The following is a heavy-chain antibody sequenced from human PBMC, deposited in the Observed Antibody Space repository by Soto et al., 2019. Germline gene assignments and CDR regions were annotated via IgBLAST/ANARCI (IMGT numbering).Heavy chain of an antibody. J-gene: IGHJ6*02. CDR1: GFTFSSYA. V-gene: IGHV3-23*01. CDR3: AKAGIAVAGTRVYYYYYGMDV. Sequence: GGSLRLSCAASGFTFSSYAMSWVRQAPGKGLEWVSAISGSGGSTYYADSVKGRFTISRDNSKNTLYLQMNSLRAEDTAVYYCAKAGIAVAGTRVYYYYYGMDVWGQGTTVTVSS. D-gene: IGHD6-19*01. CDR2: ISGSGGST.